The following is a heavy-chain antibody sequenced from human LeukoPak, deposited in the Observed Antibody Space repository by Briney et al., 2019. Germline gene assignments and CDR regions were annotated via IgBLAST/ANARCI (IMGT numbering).Heavy chain of an antibody. Sequence: ASVKVSCKASGYTFTSYDINWVRQATGQGLEWMGWMNPNSGNTGYAQKFQGRVTMTRNTSISTAYMELSSLRSEDTAVYYCARGRGCSGGSCYFRDNWFDPWGQGTLVTVSS. CDR3: ARGRGCSGGSCYFRDNWFDP. D-gene: IGHD2-15*01. CDR2: MNPNSGNT. CDR1: GYTFTSYD. V-gene: IGHV1-8*01. J-gene: IGHJ5*02.